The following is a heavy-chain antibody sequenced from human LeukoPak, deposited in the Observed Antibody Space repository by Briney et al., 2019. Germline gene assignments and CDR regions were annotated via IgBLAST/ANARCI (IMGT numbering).Heavy chain of an antibody. CDR3: ARLSYYDSSGYPRLFDY. CDR1: GGSISSSSYY. D-gene: IGHD3-22*01. J-gene: IGHJ4*02. Sequence: SSETLSLTCTVSGGSISSSSYYWGRIRQPPGKGLGWNGSIYYSGSTYYNPSLKSRVTISVATANDQFSLKLSSVTAADTAVYYCARLSYYDSSGYPRLFDYWGQGTLVTVSS. V-gene: IGHV4-39*01. CDR2: IYYSGST.